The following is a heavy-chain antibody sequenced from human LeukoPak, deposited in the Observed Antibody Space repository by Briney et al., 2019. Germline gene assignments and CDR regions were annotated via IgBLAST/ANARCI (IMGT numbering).Heavy chain of an antibody. D-gene: IGHD3-10*01. CDR2: IYYSGTT. J-gene: IGHJ4*02. V-gene: IGHV4-38-2*02. CDR3: ARVSLFGSEWGVSEAFDY. CDR1: GYSISSDYY. Sequence: SETLSLTCTVSGYSISSDYYWAWIRQPPGKGLEWIGSIYYSGTTYYNPSLKSRVTLSVDTSKNQFSLRLNSLTAADTAVYYCARVSLFGSEWGVSEAFDYWGQGTLVTVSS.